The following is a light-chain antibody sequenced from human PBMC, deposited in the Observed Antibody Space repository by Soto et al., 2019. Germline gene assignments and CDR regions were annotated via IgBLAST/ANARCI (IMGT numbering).Light chain of an antibody. CDR1: QSVFSSSAKRDY. CDR2: DTS. CDR3: HQYLSAPLT. J-gene: IGKJ2*01. V-gene: IGKV4-1*01. Sequence: DIVMTQSPDSLAVSLGERATINCKSSQSVFSSSAKRDYLAWFQQKAGQAPKTLIYDTSTREPGVPGRFSGSGSGTEVTLTITNLQAEDVATYSCHQYLSAPLTFGQGTKVEIK.